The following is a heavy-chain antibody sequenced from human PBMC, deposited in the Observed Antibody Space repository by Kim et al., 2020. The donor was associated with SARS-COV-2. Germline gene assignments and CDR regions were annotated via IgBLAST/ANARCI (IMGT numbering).Heavy chain of an antibody. CDR1: GFTFSSYG. D-gene: IGHD3-9*01. CDR2: ISYDGSNK. J-gene: IGHJ4*02. V-gene: IGHV3-30*18. CDR3: AKGTGYYAIIDY. Sequence: GGSLRLSCAASGFTFSSYGMHWVRQAPGKGLEWVAVISYDGSNKYYADSVKGRFTISRDNSKNTLYLQMNSLRAEDTAVYYCAKGTGYYAIIDYWGQGTLVTVSS.